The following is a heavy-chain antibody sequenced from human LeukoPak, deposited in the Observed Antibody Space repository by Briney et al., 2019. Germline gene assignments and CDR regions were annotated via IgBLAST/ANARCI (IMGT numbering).Heavy chain of an antibody. V-gene: IGHV4-34*09. Sequence: SETLSLTCAVYGGSFSGYYWSWIRQPPGKGLEWIGYIFSGGSTYYNPSLKSRVTISVDTSKTQFSLKLSSVTAADTAVYYCARWVNYGDYGTPHAFDIWGQGTMVTVSS. CDR1: GGSFSGYY. CDR3: ARWVNYGDYGTPHAFDI. J-gene: IGHJ3*02. D-gene: IGHD4-17*01. CDR2: IFSGGST.